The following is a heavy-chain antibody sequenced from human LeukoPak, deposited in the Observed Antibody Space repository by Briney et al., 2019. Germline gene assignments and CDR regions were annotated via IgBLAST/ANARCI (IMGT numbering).Heavy chain of an antibody. J-gene: IGHJ3*02. D-gene: IGHD2-15*01. CDR1: GGTFSSYA. CDR2: IIPIFGTA. CDR3: AREQRWYQRHGAFDI. Sequence: SVKVSCKASGGTFSSYAISWVRQAPVQGLEWMGRIIPIFGTANYAQKFQGRVTITTDESTSTAYMELSSLRSEDTAVYYCAREQRWYQRHGAFDIWGQGTMVTVSS. V-gene: IGHV1-69*05.